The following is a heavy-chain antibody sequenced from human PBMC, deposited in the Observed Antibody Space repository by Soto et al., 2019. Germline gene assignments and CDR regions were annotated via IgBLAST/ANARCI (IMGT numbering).Heavy chain of an antibody. D-gene: IGHD6-6*01. J-gene: IGHJ5*02. CDR1: GGSISGDYY. Sequence: QVRLHESGPGLVKPSQTLSLTCSVSGGSISGDYYWSWIRQSPEKGLEWIGYIYYSGSTYYNPSLKSRVSISVDTSNNQFSLKLTSVTAADTAVYFCAREDAARIERWFDAWGQGILVTVSS. V-gene: IGHV4-31*03. CDR2: IYYSGST. CDR3: AREDAARIERWFDA.